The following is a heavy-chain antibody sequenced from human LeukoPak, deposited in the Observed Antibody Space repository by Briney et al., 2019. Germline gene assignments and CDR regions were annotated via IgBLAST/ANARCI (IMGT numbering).Heavy chain of an antibody. V-gene: IGHV4-4*07. CDR3: ASGIIDY. CDR2: LYTSGST. Sequence: SETLSLTCTVSGDSISNYYWSWIRQPAGKGLEWIGRLYTSGSTYYNPSLKSRVTLSLDTSKNQFSLKLSSVTAADTAVYYCASGIIDYWGQGTLVTVSS. D-gene: IGHD3-10*01. J-gene: IGHJ4*02. CDR1: GDSISNYY.